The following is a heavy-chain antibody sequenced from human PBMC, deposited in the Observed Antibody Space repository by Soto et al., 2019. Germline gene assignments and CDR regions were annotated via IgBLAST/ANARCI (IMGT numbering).Heavy chain of an antibody. V-gene: IGHV1-69*13. CDR2: IIPIFGTA. J-gene: IGHJ5*02. Sequence: ASVKVSCKASGGTFSSYAISWVRQAPGQGLEWMGGIIPIFGTANYAQKFQGRVTITADESTSTAYMELSSLRSEDTAVYYCTGLPIEKQLVVLETSNWFAPWGQGTLVTVSS. CDR3: TGLPIEKQLVVLETSNWFAP. CDR1: GGTFSSYA. D-gene: IGHD6-13*01.